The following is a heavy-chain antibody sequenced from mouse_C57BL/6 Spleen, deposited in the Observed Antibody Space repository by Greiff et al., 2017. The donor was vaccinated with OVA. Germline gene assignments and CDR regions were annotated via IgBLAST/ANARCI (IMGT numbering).Heavy chain of an antibody. CDR1: GFNIKDYY. V-gene: IGHV14-2*01. J-gene: IGHJ1*03. Sequence: VQLKESGAELVKPGASVKLSCTASGFNIKDYYMHWVKQRTEQGLEWIGRIDPEDGETKYAPKFQGKATITADTSSNTAYLQLSSLTSEDTAVYYCARRTIYYGNTRGWYFDVWGTGTTVTVSS. CDR3: ARRTIYYGNTRGWYFDV. D-gene: IGHD2-1*01. CDR2: IDPEDGET.